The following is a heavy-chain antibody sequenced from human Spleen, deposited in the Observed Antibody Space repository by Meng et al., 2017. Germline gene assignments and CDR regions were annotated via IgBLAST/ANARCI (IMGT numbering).Heavy chain of an antibody. CDR1: DGSVSSSSYY. V-gene: IGHV4-39*07. CDR2: IYYSGNT. J-gene: IGHJ5*02. D-gene: IGHD6-19*01. Sequence: QVQLQQWGAGLLKPSEHLSLTCSVSDGSVSSSSYYWAWIRQPPGKGLEWIGTIYYSGNTYYNPSLKSRVTISLDTSKNQFSLKLNSVTAADTAVYYCARSNAVAALSWFDPWGQGTLVTVSS. CDR3: ARSNAVAALSWFDP.